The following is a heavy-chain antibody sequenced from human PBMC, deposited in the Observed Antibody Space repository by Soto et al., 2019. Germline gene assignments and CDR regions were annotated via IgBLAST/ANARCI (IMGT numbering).Heavy chain of an antibody. CDR3: ATYEYRTSLYGIDV. V-gene: IGHV4-34*01. D-gene: IGHD5-12*01. J-gene: IGHJ6*02. CDR2: INHRGGT. Sequence: SCAVYDGSFIGYYWSCISQSPGKGLEWIGEINHRGGTTYNPSLTSRVTISLDSSKQQFSLILSSVTAADAAIYYCATYEYRTSLYGIDVWGQGATVTVSS. CDR1: DGSFIGYY.